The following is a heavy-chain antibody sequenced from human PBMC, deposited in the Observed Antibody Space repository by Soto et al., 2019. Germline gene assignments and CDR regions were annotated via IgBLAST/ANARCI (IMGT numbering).Heavy chain of an antibody. Sequence: GGSLRLSCAASGFTFSSYDMHWVRQATGKGLEWVSAIGTAGDTYYPGSVKGRLTISRENAKNSLYLQMNSLRACDTAAYYCARGRSSGLVDYWGQGSLVTVSS. D-gene: IGHD6-25*01. CDR2: IGTAGDT. J-gene: IGHJ4*02. CDR3: ARGRSSGLVDY. CDR1: GFTFSSYD. V-gene: IGHV3-13*01.